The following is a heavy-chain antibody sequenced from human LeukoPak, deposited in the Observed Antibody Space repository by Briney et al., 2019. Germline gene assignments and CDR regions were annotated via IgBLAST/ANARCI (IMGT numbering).Heavy chain of an antibody. V-gene: IGHV1-18*01. Sequence: ASVKVSCKASGYTFSSYGISWVRQAPGQGLEWMGWISGYNGNTKYVQRLQGRVTMTTDTSTTTAYLELRSLRSDDTDVYFCARSTVFGSDAFDIWGQGTMVTVSS. CDR2: ISGYNGNT. J-gene: IGHJ3*02. D-gene: IGHD2-2*01. CDR1: GYTFSSYG. CDR3: ARSTVFGSDAFDI.